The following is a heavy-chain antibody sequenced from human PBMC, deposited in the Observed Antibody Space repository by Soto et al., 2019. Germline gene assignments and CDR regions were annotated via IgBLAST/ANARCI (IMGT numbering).Heavy chain of an antibody. J-gene: IGHJ4*02. D-gene: IGHD3-10*01. Sequence: QVQLQESGPGLVKPSQTLSLTCTVSGGSISSGGYYWSWIRQHPGKGLEWIGYIYYRGSTYYNPSHKRPITISGDPAKNQVSLELSSVTAADTAVYYCARGVNATKNRGVFYYWGQGTLVTVSS. CDR1: GGSISSGGYY. CDR2: IYYRGST. CDR3: ARGVNATKNRGVFYY. V-gene: IGHV4-31*01.